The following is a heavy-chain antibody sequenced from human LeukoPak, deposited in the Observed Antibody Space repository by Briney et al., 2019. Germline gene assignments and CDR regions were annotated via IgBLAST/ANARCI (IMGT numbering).Heavy chain of an antibody. V-gene: IGHV1-2*06. D-gene: IGHD3-10*01. J-gene: IGHJ6*03. CDR1: GFTFTDHY. CDR2: INPNTGGT. CDR3: ARDQYTYGYYGYYYSYMDV. Sequence: AXVKVSCKTSGFTFTDHYIHWVRQAPGQGLEWMGRINPNTGGTNYAQNFQGRVTMTRDTAIRTAYMEMSRLRYDDTAVYYCARDQYTYGYYGYYYSYMDVWGKGTTVTVSS.